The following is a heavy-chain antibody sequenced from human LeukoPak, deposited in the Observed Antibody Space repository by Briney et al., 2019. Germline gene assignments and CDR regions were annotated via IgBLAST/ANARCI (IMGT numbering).Heavy chain of an antibody. D-gene: IGHD5-18*01. V-gene: IGHV4-31*03. CDR1: GGSISSGSYY. Sequence: SETLSLTCTVSGGSISSGSYYWTWIRQYPGKGLEWIGYIYYSGSTYYNPSLKSRVTISVDTSKNQFSLKLSSVTAADTAVYYCASTPVGGYSYGYYYWGQGTLVTVSS. CDR2: IYYSGST. CDR3: ASTPVGGYSYGYYY. J-gene: IGHJ4*02.